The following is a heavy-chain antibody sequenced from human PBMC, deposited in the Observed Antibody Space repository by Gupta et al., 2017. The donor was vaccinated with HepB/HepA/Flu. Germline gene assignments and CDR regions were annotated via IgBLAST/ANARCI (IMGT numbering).Heavy chain of an antibody. CDR3: SRRHSSSSSCEFVC. J-gene: IGHJ6*01. V-gene: IGHV1-46*01. D-gene: IGHD6-13*01. Sequence: QVQLVQSGAEVKNPGASVKVSCKASGYTFTTYYIHWVRQAPGQGLEWVGIINHSGVITIYAQSLQGRVTLTGYTSSSTVYTDTRTLRSEDAAVEDESRRHSSSSSCEFVCWG. CDR1: GYTFTTYY. CDR2: INHSGVIT.